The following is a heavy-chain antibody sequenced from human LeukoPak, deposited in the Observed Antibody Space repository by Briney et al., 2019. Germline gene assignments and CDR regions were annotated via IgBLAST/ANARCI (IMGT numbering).Heavy chain of an antibody. V-gene: IGHV1-18*01. J-gene: IGHJ5*02. CDR1: GYTFTSYS. CDR2: ISAYNGNT. D-gene: IGHD1-14*01. CDR3: AREEPYSRKCDP. Sequence: GASVKVSCKASGYTFTSYSITWVRQAPGQGLEWMGWISAYNGNTKYAQNLQGRVTMTPDTSTSTADMELSSLRSEDTAVYYCAREEPYSRKCDPWGQGTLVTVSS.